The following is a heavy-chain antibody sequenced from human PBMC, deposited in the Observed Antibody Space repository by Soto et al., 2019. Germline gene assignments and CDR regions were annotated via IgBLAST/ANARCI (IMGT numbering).Heavy chain of an antibody. D-gene: IGHD6-6*01. CDR2: IIPILGIA. J-gene: IGHJ3*02. CDR1: GGTFSSYT. V-gene: IGHV1-69*04. CDR3: ARDRRPTDDAFDI. Sequence: GASVKVSCTASGGTFSSYTISWVRQAPGQGLEWMGRIIPILGIANYAQKFQGRVTITADKSTSTAYMELSSLRSEDTAVYYCARDRRPTDDAFDIWGQGTMVTVSS.